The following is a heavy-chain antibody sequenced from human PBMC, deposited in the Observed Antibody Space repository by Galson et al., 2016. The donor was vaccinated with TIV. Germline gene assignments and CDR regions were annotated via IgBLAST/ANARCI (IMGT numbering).Heavy chain of an antibody. V-gene: IGHV3-7*01. J-gene: IGHJ4*02. CDR1: GFTISDYW. CDR2: INEDGSKI. CDR3: ARLGPSSVFDN. Sequence: SLRLSCAASGFTISDYWMNWVRQAPGKGLEWVANINEDGSKIYYVDAVKGRFTISRDNGKNSVYLQMNSLRAEDTAVYYCARLGPSSVFDNWGQGALVTVSS.